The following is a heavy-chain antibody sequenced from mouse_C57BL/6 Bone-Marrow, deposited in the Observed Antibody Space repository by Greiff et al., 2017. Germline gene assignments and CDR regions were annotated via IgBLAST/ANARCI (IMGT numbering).Heavy chain of an antibody. CDR3: ARAVRQLTLRVRNAMDY. J-gene: IGHJ4*01. CDR2: IYPGSGGT. Sequence: QVQLQQPGAELVKPGASVKMSCKASGYTFTSYWITWVKQRPGQGLEWIGDIYPGSGGTNYNEKFKSKATLTVDTSSSPAYMQLSSLTSEDTAVXYGARAVRQLTLRVRNAMDYWGQGTSVTVSS. D-gene: IGHD3-2*02. CDR1: GYTFTSYW. V-gene: IGHV1-55*01.